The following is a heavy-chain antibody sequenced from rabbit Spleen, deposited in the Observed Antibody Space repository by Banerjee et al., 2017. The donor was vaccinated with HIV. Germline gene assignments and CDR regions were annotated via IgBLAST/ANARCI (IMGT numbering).Heavy chain of an antibody. CDR1: GIDFSRYG. CDR3: ARDTSYARCFGYYDL. D-gene: IGHD1-1*01. Sequence: QEQLVESGGGLVTLGGSLKLSCKASGIDFSRYGISWVRQAPGKGLEWIGYINTGSGTTDYASWVNGRFTIASDNAQNTVTLQMTSLTAADTATYFCARDTSYARCFGYYDLWGPGTLSPS. J-gene: IGHJ4*01. V-gene: IGHV1S47*01. CDR2: INTGSGTT.